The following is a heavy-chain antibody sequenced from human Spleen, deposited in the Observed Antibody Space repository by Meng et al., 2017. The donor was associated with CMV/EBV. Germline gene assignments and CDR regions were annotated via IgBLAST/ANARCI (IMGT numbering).Heavy chain of an antibody. CDR2: IKQDGSEK. Sequence: GGSLRLSCAASGFTFSSYWMSWVRQAPGKGLEWVANIKQDGSEKYYVDSVKGRFTISRDNAKNSLYLQMNSLRAEDTALYYCAKDVYSSSWYGGYYYYGMDVWGQGTTVTVSS. V-gene: IGHV3-7*03. CDR3: AKDVYSSSWYGGYYYYGMDV. D-gene: IGHD6-13*01. J-gene: IGHJ6*02. CDR1: GFTFSSYW.